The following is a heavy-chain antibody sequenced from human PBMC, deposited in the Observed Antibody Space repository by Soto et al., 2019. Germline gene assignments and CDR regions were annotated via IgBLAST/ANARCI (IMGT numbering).Heavy chain of an antibody. CDR1: GASISSSSYY. Sequence: PSETLSLTCTVSGASISSSSYYWGWIRQPPGKGLEWIGSIYYSGSTYYNPSLKSRVTISVDTSKNQFSLKLSSVTAADTAVYYCARRLYYDSSGFEGGGMDVWGQGTTVTVSS. J-gene: IGHJ6*02. CDR2: IYYSGST. CDR3: ARRLYYDSSGFEGGGMDV. V-gene: IGHV4-39*01. D-gene: IGHD3-22*01.